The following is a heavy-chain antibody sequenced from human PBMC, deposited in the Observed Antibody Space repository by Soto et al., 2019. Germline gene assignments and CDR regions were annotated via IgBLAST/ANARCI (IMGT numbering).Heavy chain of an antibody. J-gene: IGHJ3*02. CDR3: ARGLCTGGTCYGLTSDI. D-gene: IGHD2-15*01. V-gene: IGHV1-8*01. CDR1: GYNFTSHH. CDR2: MSPFSGDS. Sequence: QVQLVQSGAEVKKPGASVKVSCKASGYNFTSHHIIWVRQTTKHGLEWMGWMSPFSGDSGSAQKFQGRITMTRDSSTSTAYMDLSSLTPEDSAVYFCARGLCTGGTCYGLTSDIWGQGTRVTVS.